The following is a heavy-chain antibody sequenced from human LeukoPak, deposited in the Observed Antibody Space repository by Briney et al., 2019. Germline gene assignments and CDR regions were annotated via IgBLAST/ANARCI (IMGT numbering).Heavy chain of an antibody. CDR2: MNPNSGNT. J-gene: IGHJ6*03. D-gene: IGHD3-10*01. CDR1: GYTFTSYD. CDR3: ARVGSGIAYYYYYMDV. V-gene: IGHV1-8*03. Sequence: ASVKVSCKASGYTFTSYDINWVRQATGQGLEWMGWMNPNSGNTGYAQKFQGRVTITRNTSISTAYMELSSLRSEDTAVYYCARVGSGIAYYYYYMDVWGKGTTVTVSS.